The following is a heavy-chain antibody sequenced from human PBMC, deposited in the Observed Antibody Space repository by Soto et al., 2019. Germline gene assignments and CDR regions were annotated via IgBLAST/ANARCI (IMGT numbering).Heavy chain of an antibody. CDR2: INPNSGAT. D-gene: IGHD3-3*01. Sequence: ASVKVSCKAFGYTFTGYFMHWVRQAPGQGLEWLGWINPNSGATKYAQKFQGRVTLARDTSINTAYMEMSMLRSDDTAVYYCARGGGTILAPLPWGQGTLVTVSS. CDR1: GYTFTGYF. V-gene: IGHV1-2*02. J-gene: IGHJ5*02. CDR3: ARGGGTILAPLP.